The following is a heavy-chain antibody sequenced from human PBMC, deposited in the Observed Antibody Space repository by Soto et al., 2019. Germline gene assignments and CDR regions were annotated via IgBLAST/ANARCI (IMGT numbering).Heavy chain of an antibody. J-gene: IGHJ4*02. D-gene: IGHD1-1*01. CDR2: IWQDGSQK. CDR3: VRGCGRVNCPYYLDS. Sequence: GGSLRLSRAASGFTFSNYWMSWLRQAPGTGLTWVATIWQDGSQKHFVDSVEGRFTISRDNAQNSLFLQLSDLRVEDTAVYYCVRGCGRVNCPYYLDSWGQGTLVTVSS. CDR1: GFTFSNYW. V-gene: IGHV3-7*01.